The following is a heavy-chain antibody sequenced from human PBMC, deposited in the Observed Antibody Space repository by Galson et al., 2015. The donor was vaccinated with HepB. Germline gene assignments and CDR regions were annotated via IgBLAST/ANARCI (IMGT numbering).Heavy chain of an antibody. CDR1: GYTFTSYA. CDR3: ARGEGYSGYDWALGY. V-gene: IGHV1-3*01. D-gene: IGHD5-12*01. CDR2: INAGNGNT. Sequence: SVKVSCKASGYTFTSYAMHWVRQAPGQRLEWMGWINAGNGNTKYSQKFQGRVTITRDTSASTAYMELSSLRSEDTAVYYCARGEGYSGYDWALGYWGQGTLVTVSS. J-gene: IGHJ4*02.